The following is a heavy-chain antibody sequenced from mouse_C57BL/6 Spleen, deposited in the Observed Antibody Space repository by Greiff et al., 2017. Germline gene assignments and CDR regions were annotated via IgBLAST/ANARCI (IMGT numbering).Heavy chain of an antibody. CDR3: ARPGVTTRAWFAY. J-gene: IGHJ3*01. Sequence: EVKLMESGGGLVKPGGSLKLSCAASGFTFSDYGMHWGRQAPEKGLEWVAYISSGSSTIYYADTVKGRFTISRDNAKNTLFLQMTSLRSEDTAMYYCARPGVTTRAWFAYWGQGTLVTVSA. V-gene: IGHV5-17*01. CDR1: GFTFSDYG. CDR2: ISSGSSTI. D-gene: IGHD2-2*01.